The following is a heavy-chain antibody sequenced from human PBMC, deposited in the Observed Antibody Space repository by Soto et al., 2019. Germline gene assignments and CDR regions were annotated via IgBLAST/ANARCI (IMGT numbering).Heavy chain of an antibody. CDR2: ISYDGSNK. D-gene: IGHD6-13*01. V-gene: IGHV3-30*18. Sequence: QVQLVESGGGVVQSGRSLRLSCAASGFTFSSYGMHWVRQAPGKGLEWVAVISYDGSNKYYADSVKGRFTISRDNSKNTLYLQMNSLRAEDTAVYYCAKVGPSGIAAARGWFDPWGQGTLVTVSS. J-gene: IGHJ5*02. CDR3: AKVGPSGIAAARGWFDP. CDR1: GFTFSSYG.